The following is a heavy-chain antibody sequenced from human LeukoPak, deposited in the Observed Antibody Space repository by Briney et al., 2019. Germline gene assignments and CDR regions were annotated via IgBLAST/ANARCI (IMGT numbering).Heavy chain of an antibody. D-gene: IGHD3-22*01. CDR1: GFTFSSYW. V-gene: IGHV3-74*01. Sequence: PGGSLRLSCAASGFTFSSYWMHWVRQAPGKGLVWVSRINSDGSSTSYADSVKGRFTISRDNAKNTLYLQMNSLRAEDTAVYYCVASSGYPAYFDYWGQGTLVTVSS. CDR3: VASSGYPAYFDY. J-gene: IGHJ4*02. CDR2: INSDGSST.